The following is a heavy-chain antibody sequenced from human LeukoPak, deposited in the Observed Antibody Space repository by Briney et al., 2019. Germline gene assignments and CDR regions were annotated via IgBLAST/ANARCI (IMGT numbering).Heavy chain of an antibody. Sequence: PGGSLRLSCAASGFTFSSYGMHWVRQAPGKGLEWVAVISYDGSNKYYADSVKGRFTISRDNSKNTLYLQMNSLRAEDTAVYYCAKARIAAVGLSDYYYYGMDVLGQGTTVTVSS. CDR1: GFTFSSYG. D-gene: IGHD6-13*01. J-gene: IGHJ6*02. CDR3: AKARIAAVGLSDYYYYGMDV. V-gene: IGHV3-30*18. CDR2: ISYDGSNK.